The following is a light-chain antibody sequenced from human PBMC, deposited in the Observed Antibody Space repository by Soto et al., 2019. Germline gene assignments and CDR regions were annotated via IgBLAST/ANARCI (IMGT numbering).Light chain of an antibody. CDR2: DGS. CDR1: QSLSCF. V-gene: IGKV3-11*01. Sequence: DIVMTQSPDSLTVSLGGRATINCRSSQSLSCFLAWSRQNPGQAHRLIIYDGSNRATGIPARFSGSGSGTDFTLTISSLEPEDFAVYHCQQRSNWPGPFGPGT. J-gene: IGKJ3*01. CDR3: QQRSNWPGP.